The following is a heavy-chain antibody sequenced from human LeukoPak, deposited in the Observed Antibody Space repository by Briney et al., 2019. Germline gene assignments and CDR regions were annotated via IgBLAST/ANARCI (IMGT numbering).Heavy chain of an antibody. J-gene: IGHJ4*02. CDR3: TKGISTEDYRFFF. V-gene: IGHV3-30*02. Sequence: GGSLRLSCTTSGFTFSNYGIHWVRQAPGKGLEWVSFIKSDESDKHYADTVKGRFTISRDNSKNTLYLQMNSLRPEDTAVYYCTKGISTEDYRFFFWGQGALVTVSS. D-gene: IGHD3-16*02. CDR1: GFTFSNYG. CDR2: IKSDESDK.